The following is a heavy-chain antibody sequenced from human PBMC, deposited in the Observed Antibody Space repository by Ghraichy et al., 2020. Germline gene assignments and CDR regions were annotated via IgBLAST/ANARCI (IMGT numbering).Heavy chain of an antibody. D-gene: IGHD2-15*01. CDR3: ARGRFEGGYYYYYYGMDV. J-gene: IGHJ6*02. Sequence: SETLSLTCAVYGGSFSGYYWSWIRQPPGKGLEWIGEINHSGSTNYNPSLKSRVTISVDTSKNQFSLKLSSVTASDTAVYYCARGRFEGGYYYYYYGMDVWGQGTTVTVSS. CDR1: GGSFSGYY. V-gene: IGHV4-34*01. CDR2: INHSGST.